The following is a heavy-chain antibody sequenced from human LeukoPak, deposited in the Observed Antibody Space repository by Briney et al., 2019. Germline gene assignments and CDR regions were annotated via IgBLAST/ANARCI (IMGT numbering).Heavy chain of an antibody. J-gene: IGHJ4*02. V-gene: IGHV4-4*07. CDR3: ARMKDCGGDCYSVDY. CDR2: IYTSGST. Sequence: SETLSLTCTVSGGSISSYYWSWIRQPAGKGLEWIGRIYTSGSTNYNPSLKSRVTMSVDTSKNQFSLKLTSVTAADTAVYYCARMKDCGGDCYSVDYWGQGTLVTASS. CDR1: GGSISSYY. D-gene: IGHD2-21*02.